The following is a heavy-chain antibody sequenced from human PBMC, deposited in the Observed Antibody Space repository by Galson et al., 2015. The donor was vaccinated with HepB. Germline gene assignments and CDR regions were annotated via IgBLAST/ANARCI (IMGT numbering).Heavy chain of an antibody. CDR3: ARAGRDFYYGMDI. CDR1: KFTFSNYW. CDR2: IKSDGSIT. J-gene: IGHJ6*02. V-gene: IGHV3-74*01. D-gene: IGHD1-26*01. Sequence: SLRLSCAGSKFTFSNYWMHWVRQAPGKRLVWVSRIKSDGSITDYADFVKGRFTISRDNAKKTVYLQMNSLGAEDTAVYYCARAGRDFYYGMDIWGQGATVIVSS.